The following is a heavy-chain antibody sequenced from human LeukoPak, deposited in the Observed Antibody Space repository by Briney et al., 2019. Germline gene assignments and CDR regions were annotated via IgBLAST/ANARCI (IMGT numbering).Heavy chain of an antibody. CDR2: INHSGST. J-gene: IGHJ4*02. V-gene: IGHV4-38-2*02. CDR3: ARLGYSSSSVDY. D-gene: IGHD6-6*01. CDR1: GYSISSGYY. Sequence: PSETLSLTCTVSGYSISSGYYWSWIRQPPGKGLEWIGEINHSGSTNYNPSLKSRVTISVDTSKNQFSLKLSSVTAADTAVYYCARLGYSSSSVDYWGQGTLVTVSS.